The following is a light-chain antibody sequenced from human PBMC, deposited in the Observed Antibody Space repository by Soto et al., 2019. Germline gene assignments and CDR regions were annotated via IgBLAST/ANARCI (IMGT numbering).Light chain of an antibody. CDR1: QSISSSF. V-gene: IGKV3-20*01. J-gene: IGKJ5*01. CDR2: GAS. CDR3: QQYDNSTIT. Sequence: PGERASLSCGASQSISSSFLAWYQQKPGQAPRLLIYGASSRATGIPDRFSGTGSETDFTLTISRLEAEDFAVYYCQQYDNSTITFGQGTRLEIK.